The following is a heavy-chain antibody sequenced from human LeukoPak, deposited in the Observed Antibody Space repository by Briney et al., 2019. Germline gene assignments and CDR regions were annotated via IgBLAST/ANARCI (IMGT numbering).Heavy chain of an antibody. V-gene: IGHV1-2*02. CDR3: ARDGGFGELLVDP. J-gene: IGHJ5*02. CDR2: INPNSGGT. CDR1: GYTFTGYY. Sequence: ASVKVSCKASGYTFTGYYMHWVRQAPGQGLEWMGWINPNSGGTNYAQKFQGRVTITADKSTSTAYMELSSLRSEDTAVYYCARDGGFGELLVDPWGQGTLVTVSS. D-gene: IGHD3-10*01.